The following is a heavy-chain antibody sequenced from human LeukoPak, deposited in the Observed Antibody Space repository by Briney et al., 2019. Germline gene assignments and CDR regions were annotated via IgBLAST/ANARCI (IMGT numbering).Heavy chain of an antibody. CDR2: ISDSGGNT. D-gene: IGHD3/OR15-3a*01. CDR3: AKRGVVIRVILVGFHREAYYFES. V-gene: IGHV3-23*01. Sequence: GGSLRLSCAVSGITLSDYGMSWVRQAPGKGLEWVAGISDSGGNTKYADSVKGRFTISRDNPKNTLYLQMNSLRAEDTAVYFCAKRGVVIRVILVGFHREAYYFESWGQGALVTVSS. J-gene: IGHJ4*02. CDR1: GITLSDYG.